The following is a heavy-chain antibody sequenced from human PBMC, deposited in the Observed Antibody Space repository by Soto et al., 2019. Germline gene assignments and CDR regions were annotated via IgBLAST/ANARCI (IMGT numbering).Heavy chain of an antibody. D-gene: IGHD2-15*01. CDR3: TRKGLCSGGSCYQYYYYGMDV. Sequence: QVQLVESGGGVVQPGRSLRLSCAASGFTFSSYGMHWVRQAPGKGLEWVADIWDDGSNKYYADSVKGRFTISRDNSKNTLYEQMNSLRADGTAVYYCTRKGLCSGGSCYQYYYYGMDVWGQGTTVTVSS. CDR1: GFTFSSYG. J-gene: IGHJ6*02. V-gene: IGHV3-33*01. CDR2: IWDDGSNK.